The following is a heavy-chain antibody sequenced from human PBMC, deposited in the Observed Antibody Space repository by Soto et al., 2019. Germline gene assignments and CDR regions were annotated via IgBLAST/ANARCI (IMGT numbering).Heavy chain of an antibody. CDR3: AKDMSASSDSRLNWFDP. D-gene: IGHD3-22*01. Sequence: EVQLVESGGGLVQPGGSLRLSCAASGFTFDDYVMHWVRQAPGKGLEWVSGISWKSGTIGYADSVQGRFTISRDNAKNSLYLQKSSLRTEDTAFYYCAKDMSASSDSRLNWFDPWGQGTLVTVSS. CDR1: GFTFDDYV. V-gene: IGHV3-9*01. CDR2: ISWKSGTI. J-gene: IGHJ5*02.